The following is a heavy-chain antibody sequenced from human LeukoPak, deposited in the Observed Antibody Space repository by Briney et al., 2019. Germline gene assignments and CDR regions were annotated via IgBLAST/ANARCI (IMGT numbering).Heavy chain of an antibody. D-gene: IGHD2-2*01. J-gene: IGHJ6*02. Sequence: GESLKISCKGSGYSFTSYWIGWVRQMPGKGLEWMGIIYPGDSDTRYSPPFQGQVTISADKSISTAYLQWSSLKASDTAMYYCARVVVPAAYYYYYGMDVWGQGTTVTVSS. CDR1: GYSFTSYW. CDR2: IYPGDSDT. CDR3: ARVVVPAAYYYYYGMDV. V-gene: IGHV5-51*01.